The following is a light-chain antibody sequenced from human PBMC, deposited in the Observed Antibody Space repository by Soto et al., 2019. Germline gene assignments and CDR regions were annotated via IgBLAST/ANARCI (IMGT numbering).Light chain of an antibody. J-gene: IGLJ2*01. CDR2: EVS. Sequence: QSALTQPASVSGSPGQSITISCTGTSSDVGGYNYVSWYQHHPGKVPKLMIYEVSNRPLGISNRFSGSKSGNTACLTISGLQSEDEADYYCSSYTNSYTQVFGGGTKLTVL. CDR1: SSDVGGYNY. V-gene: IGLV2-14*01. CDR3: SSYTNSYTQV.